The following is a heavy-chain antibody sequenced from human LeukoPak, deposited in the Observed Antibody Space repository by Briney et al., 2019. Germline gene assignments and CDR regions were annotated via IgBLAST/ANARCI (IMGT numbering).Heavy chain of an antibody. J-gene: IGHJ4*02. CDR3: ARTEYYFDH. CDR1: VDSFSSYY. Sequence: PSETLSLTCTVSVDSFSSYYWSCIRQPPGKGLEWIGYIYHSGSTNANPSLQSRITISVDTSKSQFSLRLNSVTAADTAVYYCARTEYYFDHWGQGTPVTVSS. CDR2: IYHSGST. V-gene: IGHV4-59*01. D-gene: IGHD3-10*01.